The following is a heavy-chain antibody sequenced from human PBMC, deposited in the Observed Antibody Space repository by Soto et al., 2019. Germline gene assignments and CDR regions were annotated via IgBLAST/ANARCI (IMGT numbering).Heavy chain of an antibody. CDR3: AKDRLGYSSSDGMDV. J-gene: IGHJ6*02. V-gene: IGHV3-30*18. CDR2: ISYDGSNK. Sequence: QVQLVESGGGVVQPGRSLRLSCAASGFTFSSYGMHWVRQAPGKGLEWVAVISYDGSNKYYADSVKGRFTISRDNSKNTLYRQMNSLRAEDTAVYYCAKDRLGYSSSDGMDVWGQGTTVTVSS. CDR1: GFTFSSYG. D-gene: IGHD6-6*01.